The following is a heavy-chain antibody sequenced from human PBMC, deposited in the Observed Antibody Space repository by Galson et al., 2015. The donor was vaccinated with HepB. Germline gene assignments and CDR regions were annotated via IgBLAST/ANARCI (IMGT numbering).Heavy chain of an antibody. V-gene: IGHV3-48*02. D-gene: IGHD2-15*01. CDR3: ARSYCSGGSCYYDAFDI. CDR2: ISGSSSTI. CDR1: EFTFSTYS. J-gene: IGHJ3*02. Sequence: SLRLSCAASEFTFSTYSMNWVRQAPGKGLEWVSYISGSSSTIYCADSVKGRFTISRDYAKNSLYLQMNSLRDEDTAVYYCARSYCSGGSCYYDAFDIWGQGTMVTVSS.